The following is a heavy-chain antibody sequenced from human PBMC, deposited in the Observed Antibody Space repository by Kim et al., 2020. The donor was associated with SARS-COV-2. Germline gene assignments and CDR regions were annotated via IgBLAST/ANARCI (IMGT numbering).Heavy chain of an antibody. J-gene: IGHJ6*02. Sequence: SETLSLTCTVSGGSISSSSYYWGWIRQPPGKGLEWIGSIYYSGSTYYNPSLKSRVTISVDTSKNQFSLKLSSVTAADTAVYYCARGAYYYGMDVWGQGTTVTVSS. CDR2: IYYSGST. CDR3: ARGAYYYGMDV. V-gene: IGHV4-39*01. CDR1: GGSISSSSYY.